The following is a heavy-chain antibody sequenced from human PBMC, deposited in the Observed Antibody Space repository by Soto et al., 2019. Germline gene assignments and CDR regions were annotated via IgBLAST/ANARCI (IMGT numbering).Heavy chain of an antibody. CDR3: ARCTTGFLKGGWFDP. Sequence: QVQLVESGGGLVKSGGSLRLSCVASGFTFSDYYMSWFRQAPGKGLEWIAYISNTGNTIYYADSVKGRFTISRDDANKSLLLQMNGLRADDTAVYYCARCTTGFLKGGWFDPWGQGTLVTVSS. CDR2: ISNTGNTI. V-gene: IGHV3-11*01. CDR1: GFTFSDYY. J-gene: IGHJ5*02. D-gene: IGHD2-8*01.